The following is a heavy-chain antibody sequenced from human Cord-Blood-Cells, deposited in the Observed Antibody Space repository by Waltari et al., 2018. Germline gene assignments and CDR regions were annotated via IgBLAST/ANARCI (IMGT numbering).Heavy chain of an antibody. Sequence: EVQLVQSGAEVKKPGESPKISSQGSGYSFTSSWNGWVRQMPGKGLEWMGIIYPGDSDTRYSPSFQGQVTISADKSISTAYLQWSSLKASDTAMYYCARGGYYDILTGYPPDAFDIWGQGTMVTVSS. CDR2: IYPGDSDT. CDR3: ARGGYYDILTGYPPDAFDI. D-gene: IGHD3-9*01. J-gene: IGHJ3*02. CDR1: GYSFTSSW. V-gene: IGHV5-51*01.